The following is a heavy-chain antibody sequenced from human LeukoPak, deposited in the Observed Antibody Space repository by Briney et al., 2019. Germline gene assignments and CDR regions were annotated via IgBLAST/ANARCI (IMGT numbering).Heavy chain of an antibody. D-gene: IGHD3-10*01. CDR3: ATAWSVAPGNAFDI. CDR2: INWNGGST. CDR1: GFTFSSYS. Sequence: PGGSLRPSCAASGFTFSSYSMNWVRQAPGKGLEWVSGINWNGGSTGYADSVKGRFTISRDNAKNSLYLQMNSLRAEDTALYYCATAWSVAPGNAFDIWGQGTMVTVSS. V-gene: IGHV3-20*04. J-gene: IGHJ3*02.